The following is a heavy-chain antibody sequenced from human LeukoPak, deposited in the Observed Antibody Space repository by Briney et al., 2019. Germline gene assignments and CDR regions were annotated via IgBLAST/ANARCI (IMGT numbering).Heavy chain of an antibody. Sequence: AGGSLRLSCTDSGLTFSTNVMSWVRQAPGKGLEWVSAISGSGGNTYYADSVKGRFTISRDNSKNTLYLQMNSLRAEDTAVYFCATLRLPGLYRNYDYWGQGTLVTVSS. CDR3: ATLRLPGLYRNYDY. J-gene: IGHJ4*02. V-gene: IGHV3-23*01. CDR1: GLTFSTNV. D-gene: IGHD4-11*01. CDR2: ISGSGGNT.